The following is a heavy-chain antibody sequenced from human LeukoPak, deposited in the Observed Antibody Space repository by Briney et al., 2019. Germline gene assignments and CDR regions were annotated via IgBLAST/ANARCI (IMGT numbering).Heavy chain of an antibody. CDR1: GASISSHY. Sequence: PSETLSLTCTVSGASISSHYWSWIRQPPGRGLEWIGYIYYSGSTNYNPSLKSRVTMSVDTSKNQISLKLSSVTAADTAVYYCATVGRHDDDSRRAAFDIWGQGTMVTVSS. CDR3: ATVGRHDDDSRRAAFDI. D-gene: IGHD3-22*01. CDR2: IYYSGST. V-gene: IGHV4-59*11. J-gene: IGHJ3*02.